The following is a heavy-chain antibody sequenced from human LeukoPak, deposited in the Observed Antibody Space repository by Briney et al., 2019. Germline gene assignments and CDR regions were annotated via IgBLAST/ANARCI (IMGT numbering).Heavy chain of an antibody. CDR3: VRGGTYYLPY. V-gene: IGHV4-4*02. CDR2: ILHTGPT. Sequence: PSETLSLTCAVSGVSITDNWWSWVRQPPGKRLEWIGEILHTGPTNFNPSLKSRVTISMDKSKNQLSLRLNSVAAADTAIYYCVRGGTYYLPYWGQGILVTVSS. CDR1: GVSITDNW. D-gene: IGHD1-26*01. J-gene: IGHJ4*02.